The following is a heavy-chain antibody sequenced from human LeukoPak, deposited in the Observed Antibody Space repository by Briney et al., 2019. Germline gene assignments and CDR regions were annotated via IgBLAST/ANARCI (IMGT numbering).Heavy chain of an antibody. D-gene: IGHD3-3*01. CDR1: GVSVSSNSNY. CDR3: ARDTPGRYDFWWFDY. V-gene: IGHV4-61*01. Sequence: SETLSLTCTVSGVSVSSNSNYWSWIRQPPGKGQEWIGYNSYFGSASYNPSLKSRVTISVDTSKKQFSLKLSSVTAADTAVYYCARDTPGRYDFWWFDYWGQGTLVTVSS. CDR2: NSYFGSA. J-gene: IGHJ5*01.